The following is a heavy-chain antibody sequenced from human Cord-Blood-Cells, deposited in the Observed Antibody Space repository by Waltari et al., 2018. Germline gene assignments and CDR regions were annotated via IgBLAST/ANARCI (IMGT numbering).Heavy chain of an antibody. CDR3: ARCRVTGDAFDI. V-gene: IGHV1-69*09. Sequence: QVQLVQSGAEVTKPGSSVKVSCKASGGTFSSYATSWVRQAPGQGLEWMGRIIPILGIANYAQKFQGRVTITADKSTSTAYMELSSLRSEDTAVYYCARCRVTGDAFDIWGQGTMVTVSS. CDR1: GGTFSSYA. D-gene: IGHD7-27*01. J-gene: IGHJ3*02. CDR2: IIPILGIA.